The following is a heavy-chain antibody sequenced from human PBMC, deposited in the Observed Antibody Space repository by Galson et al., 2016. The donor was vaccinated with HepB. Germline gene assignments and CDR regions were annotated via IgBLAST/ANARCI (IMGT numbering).Heavy chain of an antibody. J-gene: IGHJ6*02. CDR3: AGGDGIFGVVIGMDV. D-gene: IGHD3-3*01. CDR2: IYSGGST. V-gene: IGHV3-66*01. CDR1: GFTVNDNY. Sequence: SLRLSCAGYGFTVNDNYMMWVRQAPGKGLEWVSIIYSGGSTFYADFVKGRFTISRDKSDNTLYLQMNRLRPGDTAVYYCAGGDGIFGVVIGMDVWGLGTTVIVSS.